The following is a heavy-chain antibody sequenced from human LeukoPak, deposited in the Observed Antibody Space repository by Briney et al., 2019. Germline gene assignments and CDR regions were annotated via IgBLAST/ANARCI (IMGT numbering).Heavy chain of an antibody. Sequence: SVKVSFKGSGCTFRSYAINWVRQAPRQGLEWMGRIIPIFGTANYAQKFQGRVTITADKSTSTAYMELSSLRSEDTAVYYCARSYCGGDCYSGYWGQGTLVTVSS. D-gene: IGHD2-21*02. CDR2: IIPIFGTA. V-gene: IGHV1-69*06. J-gene: IGHJ4*02. CDR1: GCTFRSYA. CDR3: ARSYCGGDCYSGY.